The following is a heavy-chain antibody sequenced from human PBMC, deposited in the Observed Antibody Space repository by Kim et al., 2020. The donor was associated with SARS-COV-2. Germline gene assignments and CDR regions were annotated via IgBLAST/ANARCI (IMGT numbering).Heavy chain of an antibody. D-gene: IGHD1-26*01. CDR3: ARVNGSDYFQSWFDP. J-gene: IGHJ5*02. V-gene: IGHV4-4*02. Sequence: QSLKSRVTISVDKSKNQFSLKLSSVTAEDTAVYYCARVNGSDYFQSWFDPWGQGTLVTVSS.